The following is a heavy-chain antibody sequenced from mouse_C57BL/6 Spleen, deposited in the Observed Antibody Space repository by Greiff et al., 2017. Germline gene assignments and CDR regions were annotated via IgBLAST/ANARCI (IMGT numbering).Heavy chain of an antibody. Sequence: VQLQQSGAELVRPGASVKLSCTASGFNIKDDYMHWVKQRPEQGLEWIGWIDPENGDTEYASKFQGKATITADTSSNTAYLQLSSLTSEDTAVYYCTPQLGRAYWGQGTTLTVSS. CDR3: TPQLGRAY. CDR1: GFNIKDDY. V-gene: IGHV14-4*01. CDR2: IDPENGDT. J-gene: IGHJ2*01. D-gene: IGHD4-1*02.